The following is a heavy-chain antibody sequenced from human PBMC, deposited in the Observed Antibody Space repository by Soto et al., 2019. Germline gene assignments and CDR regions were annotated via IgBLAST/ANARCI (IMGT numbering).Heavy chain of an antibody. D-gene: IGHD1-26*01. Sequence: SETLSLTCAASGGSIRSNNRWSWVRQPPGKGLEWIGEIFHSGSTNYNPSLKTRVTISVDKSKNQFSLKLSSVTAADTAVYYCARVYSGSYSDYWGQGTLVTVSS. J-gene: IGHJ4*02. V-gene: IGHV4-4*02. CDR3: ARVYSGSYSDY. CDR2: IFHSGST. CDR1: GGSIRSNNR.